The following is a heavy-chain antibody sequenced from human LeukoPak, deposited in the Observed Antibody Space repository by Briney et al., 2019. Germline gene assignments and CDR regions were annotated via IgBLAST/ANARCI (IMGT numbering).Heavy chain of an antibody. D-gene: IGHD2-2*01. CDR1: GFTFDDYD. CDR3: ARGAGWGYQLRGPFHY. Sequence: GGSLRLSCAVSGFTFDDYDMSWVRQAPGRGLEWVSGMNWNGDYTGYADSLKGRFTISRDDAKNSLYLQMNSLRAEDTALYYCARGAGWGYQLRGPFHYWGQGTLVTVSS. V-gene: IGHV3-20*04. J-gene: IGHJ4*02. CDR2: MNWNGDYT.